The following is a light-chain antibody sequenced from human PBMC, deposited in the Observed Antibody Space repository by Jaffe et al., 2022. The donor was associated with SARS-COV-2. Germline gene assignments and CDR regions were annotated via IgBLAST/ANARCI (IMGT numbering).Light chain of an antibody. J-gene: IGLJ2*01. CDR1: SGDVGGYDF. Sequence: QSALTQPASVSGSPGQSITISCTGTSGDVGGYDFVSWYQHHPGKAPKLMIYDVNNRPSGVSNRFSGSKSGNTASLTISGLQAEDEADYFCGSYAGTTASVIFGGGTKVTVL. V-gene: IGLV2-14*01. CDR3: GSYAGTTASVI. CDR2: DVN.